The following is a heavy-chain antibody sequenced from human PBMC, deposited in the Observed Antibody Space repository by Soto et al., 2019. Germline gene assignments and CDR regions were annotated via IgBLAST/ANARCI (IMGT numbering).Heavy chain of an antibody. CDR3: AVYSWAVTDVWDWYVDL. CDR2: INPNRGAT. CDR1: GYSFTDYY. V-gene: IGHV1-2*02. D-gene: IGHD2-21*02. Sequence: QVQLVQSGAELQKPGASVNVSCKASGYSFTDYYLHWVRQAPGQVLEWMGWINPNRGATKFAQKFQGRVAMTRDTSINTAYMELTRLTSDDTALYDCAVYSWAVTDVWDWYVDLWGRGTLVTVSS. J-gene: IGHJ2*01.